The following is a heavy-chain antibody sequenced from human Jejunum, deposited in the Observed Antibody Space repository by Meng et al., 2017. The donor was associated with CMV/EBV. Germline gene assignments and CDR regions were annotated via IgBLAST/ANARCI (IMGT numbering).Heavy chain of an antibody. J-gene: IGHJ5*02. CDR2: INPNTGGT. CDR3: ARGRYELIWGLFDP. CDR1: GYTFTGYY. D-gene: IGHD1-1*01. V-gene: IGHV1-2*04. Sequence: QVQLVQTGAEVTKPGASVKGSCKASGYTFTGYYIHWVRQAPGQGLEWMGWINPNTGGTKYAQKFQGWVTLTRDTSISTAYMELSRLRSDDTAVYYCARGRYELIWGLFDPWGQGTLVTVSS.